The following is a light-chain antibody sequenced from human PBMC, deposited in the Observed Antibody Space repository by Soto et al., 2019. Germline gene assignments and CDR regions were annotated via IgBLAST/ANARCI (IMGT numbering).Light chain of an antibody. CDR3: AAWDDSLNGPV. V-gene: IGLV2-11*01. Sequence: QSALTQPRSVSGSPGQSVTISCTGTSSDVGGYNYVSWYQHHPGKAPKVMVHEVSNRPSGVPDRFSGSKSGNTASLTISGLQAEDEADYYCAAWDDSLNGPVLGGGTKLTVL. CDR2: EVS. CDR1: SSDVGGYNY. J-gene: IGLJ2*01.